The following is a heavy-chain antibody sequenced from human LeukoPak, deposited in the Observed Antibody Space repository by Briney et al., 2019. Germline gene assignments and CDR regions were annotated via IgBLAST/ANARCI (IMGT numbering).Heavy chain of an antibody. V-gene: IGHV4-30-2*01. Sequence: SQTLSLTCTVSGGSFDSGDYYWSWIRQPPGKGLEWIGYFYRTGSTYYSPSLKGRVTISADRTKNQFSLRLNSVTAADTAVYYCASKLKTYFDSWSQGTLVTVSS. CDR1: GGSFDSGDYY. J-gene: IGHJ4*02. D-gene: IGHD1-1*01. CDR3: ASKLKTYFDS. CDR2: FYRTGST.